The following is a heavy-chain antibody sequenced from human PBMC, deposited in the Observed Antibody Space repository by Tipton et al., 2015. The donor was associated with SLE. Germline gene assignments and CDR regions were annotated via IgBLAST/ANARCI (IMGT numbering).Heavy chain of an antibody. CDR3: ARERTGTTGDRDY. Sequence: LRLSCTVSGGSISSGSYYWSWIRQPAGKGLEWIGRIYTSGSTNYNPSLKSRVTISVDTSKNQFSLKLISVTAADTAVYYCARERTGTTGDRDYWGQGTLVTVSS. CDR1: GGSISSGSYY. CDR2: IYTSGST. J-gene: IGHJ4*02. V-gene: IGHV4-61*02. D-gene: IGHD1-1*01.